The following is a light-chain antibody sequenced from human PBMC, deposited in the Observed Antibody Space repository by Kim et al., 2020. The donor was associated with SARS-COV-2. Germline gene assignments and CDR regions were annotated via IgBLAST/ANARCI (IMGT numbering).Light chain of an antibody. V-gene: IGKV3D-7*01. Sequence: EIVMTQSPETLSLSPGERATLSCRASQSISPDYLSWYQQKPGQAPRLLVYGASTRATGIPARFSGSGSGTDFTLTVSSLQPEDFAVYYCLQDYHLPLTFGGGTKVDIK. CDR1: QSISPDY. CDR3: LQDYHLPLT. CDR2: GAS. J-gene: IGKJ4*01.